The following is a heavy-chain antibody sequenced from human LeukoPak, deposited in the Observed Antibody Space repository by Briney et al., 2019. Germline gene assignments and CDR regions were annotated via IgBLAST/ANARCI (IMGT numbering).Heavy chain of an antibody. CDR2: ISASGDVT. V-gene: IGHV3-23*01. J-gene: IGHJ3*01. D-gene: IGHD1-1*01. Sequence: GGSLRLSCAASGFTFSSYVMTWVRQAPGKGLEWVSGISASGDVTFHADPVKGRFTISRDNSKNTLYLQMTSLRAEDTAEYYCAKSLFTSATGTGRAFHVWGQGTMVTVSS. CDR1: GFTFSSYV. CDR3: AKSLFTSATGTGRAFHV.